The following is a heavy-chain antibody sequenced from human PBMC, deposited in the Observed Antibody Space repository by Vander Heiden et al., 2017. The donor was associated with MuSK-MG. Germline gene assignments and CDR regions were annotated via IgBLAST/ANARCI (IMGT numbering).Heavy chain of an antibody. V-gene: IGHV4-39*01. Sequence: QLQLQESGPGLVKPSETLSLTCTVSGGSISSSSYYWGWIRQPPGKGLEWIGSIYYSGNTYYNPSLKSRVTISVDTSKNQFSLKLRSVTAADTAVYYCARGTVAGPLVYWGHGTLVTVSS. CDR2: IYYSGNT. J-gene: IGHJ4*01. CDR1: GGSISSSSYY. CDR3: ARGTVAGPLVY. D-gene: IGHD6-19*01.